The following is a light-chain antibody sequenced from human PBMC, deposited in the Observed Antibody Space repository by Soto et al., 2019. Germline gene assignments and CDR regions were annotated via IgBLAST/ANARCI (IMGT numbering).Light chain of an antibody. Sequence: QSALTQPASVSGSPGQSITISCTGTSSDVGGYNYVSWYQQHPGKAPKLMIYDVSNRPSGASNRFSGSRSGNTASLTISGLQAEDEANYYCSSYTSSNTVVFGGGTKLTVL. J-gene: IGLJ2*01. CDR1: SSDVGGYNY. V-gene: IGLV2-14*03. CDR3: SSYTSSNTVV. CDR2: DVS.